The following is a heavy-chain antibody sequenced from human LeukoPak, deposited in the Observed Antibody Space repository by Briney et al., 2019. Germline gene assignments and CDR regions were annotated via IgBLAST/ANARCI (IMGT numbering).Heavy chain of an antibody. CDR3: AREGFHDGDYPVGFDY. CDR1: GFTFSSYA. V-gene: IGHV3-30-3*01. J-gene: IGHJ4*02. D-gene: IGHD4-17*01. Sequence: QPGRPLRLSCAASGFTFSSYAMHWVRQAPGKGLEWVAVISYDGSNKYYADSVKGRFTISRDNSKNTLYLQMNSLRAEDTAVYYCAREGFHDGDYPVGFDYWGQGTLVTVSS. CDR2: ISYDGSNK.